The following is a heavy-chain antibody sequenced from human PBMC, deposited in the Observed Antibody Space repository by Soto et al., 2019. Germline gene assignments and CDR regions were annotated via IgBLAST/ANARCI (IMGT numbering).Heavy chain of an antibody. V-gene: IGHV3-9*01. D-gene: IGHD4-4*01. Sequence: LRLSCATSGFIFEDYAMHWVRQAPGKGLEWVSGLSWNGGATGYADSVRGRFTISRDNAKNSLYLQMNSLRPEDTALYYCAKEKVYSNCQYYFDSWGQGTLVTVSS. CDR3: AKEKVYSNCQYYFDS. CDR1: GFIFEDYA. J-gene: IGHJ4*02. CDR2: LSWNGGAT.